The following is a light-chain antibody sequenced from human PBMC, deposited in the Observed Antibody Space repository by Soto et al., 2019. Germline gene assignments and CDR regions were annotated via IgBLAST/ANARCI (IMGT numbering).Light chain of an antibody. V-gene: IGKV3-11*01. CDR1: QSVASY. CDR3: QQRYDWPST. J-gene: IGKJ5*01. Sequence: EIVLTQSPATLSLSPGERATLSCRASQSVASYFASYVAWYQQKPGQAPRRLIYDASNRATGIPARFSGGGSGTDFTLTINSLEPEDVAVYHCQQRYDWPSTFGQGTLLEIK. CDR2: DAS.